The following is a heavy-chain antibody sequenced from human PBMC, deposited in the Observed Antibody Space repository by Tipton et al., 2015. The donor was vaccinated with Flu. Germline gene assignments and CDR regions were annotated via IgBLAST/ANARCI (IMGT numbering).Heavy chain of an antibody. CDR2: IYTSGST. CDR1: GGSINSYY. Sequence: LRLSCTVSGGSINSYYWSWIRQPAGKGLEWIGRIYTSGSTNYNPSLKSRVTMSIDTSKNQFSLKLSSVTAADTAAYYCARGFYGAFDIWGQGTMVTVSS. D-gene: IGHD4-17*01. J-gene: IGHJ3*02. V-gene: IGHV4-4*07. CDR3: ARGFYGAFDI.